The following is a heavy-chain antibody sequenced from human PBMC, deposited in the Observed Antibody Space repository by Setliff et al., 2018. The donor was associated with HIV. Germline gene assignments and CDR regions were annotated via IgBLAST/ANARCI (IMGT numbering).Heavy chain of an antibody. J-gene: IGHJ6*02. Sequence: SETLSLTCTVSGGSISSYYWSWIRQPAGKGLEWIGRIHSGGTTNSNPSLKSRVTLSVDTSKNQFSLKLSSVTAADTAVYYCARGGRTYYYGSGKAYGMDVWGQGTTVTVSS. V-gene: IGHV4-4*07. CDR1: GGSISSYY. D-gene: IGHD3-10*01. CDR2: IHSGGTT. CDR3: ARGGRTYYYGSGKAYGMDV.